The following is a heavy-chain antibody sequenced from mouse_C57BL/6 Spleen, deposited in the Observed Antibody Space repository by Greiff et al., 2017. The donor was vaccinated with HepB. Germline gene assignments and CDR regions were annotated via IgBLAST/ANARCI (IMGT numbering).Heavy chain of an antibody. CDR1: GFTFSDYG. CDR3: ARPGGYYVPSLDY. V-gene: IGHV5-17*01. CDR2: ISSGSSTI. Sequence: EVQVVESGGGLVKPGGSLKLSCAASGFTFSDYGMHWVRQAPEKGLEWVAYISSGSSTIYYADTVKGRFTISRDNAKNTLFLQMTSLRSEDTAMYYCARPGGYYVPSLDYWGQGTTLTVSS. D-gene: IGHD2-3*01. J-gene: IGHJ2*01.